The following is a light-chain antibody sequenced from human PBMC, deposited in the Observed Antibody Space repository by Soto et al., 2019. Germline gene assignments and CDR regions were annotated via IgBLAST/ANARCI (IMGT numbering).Light chain of an antibody. CDR3: QQSYSTPHT. J-gene: IGKJ5*01. V-gene: IGKV1-39*01. CDR1: QSISSY. CDR2: AAS. Sequence: MQMTQSPCSLSASVGERVTIICGASQSISSYLNWYQQKPGKAPKLLIYAASSLQSGVPSRFSGSGSGTDFTLTISSLQPEDFATYYCQQSYSTPHTFGQGTRLEIK.